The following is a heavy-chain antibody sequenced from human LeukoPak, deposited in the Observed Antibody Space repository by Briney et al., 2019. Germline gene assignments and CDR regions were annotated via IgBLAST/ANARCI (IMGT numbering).Heavy chain of an antibody. CDR2: MNPNSGNT. V-gene: IGHV1-8*01. Sequence: ASVKVSCKASGYTFTSYDINWVRQATGQVLEWMGWMNPNSGNTGYAQKFQGRVTMTRNTSISTAYMELSSLRSEDTAVYYCARIASSSSPKGFDYWGQGTLVTVSS. CDR3: ARIASSSSPKGFDY. CDR1: GYTFTSYD. J-gene: IGHJ4*02. D-gene: IGHD6-6*01.